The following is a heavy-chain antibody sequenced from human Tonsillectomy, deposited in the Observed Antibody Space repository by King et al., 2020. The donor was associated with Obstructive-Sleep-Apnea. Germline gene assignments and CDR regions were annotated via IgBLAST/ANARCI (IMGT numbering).Heavy chain of an antibody. Sequence: VQLQESGPGLVKPSQTLSLTCTVSGGSISSGDYYWSWIRQPPGKGLEWIGYIYYSGSTYYNPSLKSRVTISVDTSKNQFSLKLSSVTAADTAEYYCARVRGGSCYVDYWGQGTLVTVSS. V-gene: IGHV4-30-4*01. CDR1: GGSISSGDYY. D-gene: IGHD2-15*01. J-gene: IGHJ4*02. CDR2: IYYSGST. CDR3: ARVRGGSCYVDY.